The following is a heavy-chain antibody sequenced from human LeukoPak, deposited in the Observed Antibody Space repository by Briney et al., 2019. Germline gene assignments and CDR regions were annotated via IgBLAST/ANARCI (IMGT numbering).Heavy chain of an antibody. D-gene: IGHD2-2*01. J-gene: IGHJ6*02. CDR2: ISESGNII. Sequence: GGSLRLSCVASGFTFSDYYINWIRQAPGKGLEWVSYISESGNIINYADFVEGRFTISRDNSKNTLYLQMNSLRAADTAVYYCARIRGRYCSSTSCLLYYYYYGMDVWGQGTTVTVSS. CDR1: GFTFSDYY. CDR3: ARIRGRYCSSTSCLLYYYYYGMDV. V-gene: IGHV3-11*04.